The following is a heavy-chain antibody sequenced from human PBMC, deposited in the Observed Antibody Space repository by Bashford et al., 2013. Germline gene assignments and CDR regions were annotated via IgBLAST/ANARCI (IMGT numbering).Heavy chain of an antibody. CDR3: ARADSSTSCYGPGCYYYGMDV. Sequence: GGSLRLSCIASGLKFDEYAMHWVRQAPGKGLEWVSGIDPTSTHLNYGDSVKGRFTVSRDNAKNSLYLQMNSLRAEDTAVYYCARADSSTSCYGPGCYYYGMDVWGQGTTVTVSS. CDR1: GLKFDEYA. V-gene: IGHV3-9*01. CDR2: IDPTSTHL. D-gene: IGHD2-2*01. J-gene: IGHJ6*02.